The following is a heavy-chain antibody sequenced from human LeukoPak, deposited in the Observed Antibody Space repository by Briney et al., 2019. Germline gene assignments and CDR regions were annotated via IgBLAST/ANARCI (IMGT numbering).Heavy chain of an antibody. CDR3: ARDRTTVTTGYYGMDV. Sequence: GASVKVSCKASGYTFTGYYMHWVQQAPGQGLEWMGWINPNTGVTNYAQKFQGRVTLTRDTSIITAYMELTRLRSDDTAMYYCARDRTTVTTGYYGMDVWGQGTTLTVSS. CDR2: INPNTGVT. D-gene: IGHD4-17*01. J-gene: IGHJ6*02. V-gene: IGHV1-2*02. CDR1: GYTFTGYY.